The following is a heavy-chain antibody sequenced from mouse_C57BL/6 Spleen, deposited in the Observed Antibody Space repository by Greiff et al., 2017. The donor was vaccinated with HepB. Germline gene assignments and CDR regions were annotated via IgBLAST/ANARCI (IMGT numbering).Heavy chain of an antibody. Sequence: VKLVESGPGLVAPSQSLSITCTVSGFSLTSYGVSWVRQPPGKGLEWLGVIWGDGSTNYHSALISRLSISKDNSKSQVFLKLTSLQTDDTATYYCAKEGRGISGFWWYFDVWGTGTTVTVSS. CDR3: AKEGRGISGFWWYFDV. D-gene: IGHD1-1*01. CDR1: GFSLTSYG. V-gene: IGHV2-3*01. CDR2: IWGDGST. J-gene: IGHJ1*03.